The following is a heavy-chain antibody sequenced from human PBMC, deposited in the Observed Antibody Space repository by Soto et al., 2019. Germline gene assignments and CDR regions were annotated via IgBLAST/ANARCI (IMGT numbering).Heavy chain of an antibody. CDR1: GYTFLSYG. D-gene: IGHD3-10*01. V-gene: IGHV1-18*01. CDR2: ISASDGST. J-gene: IGHJ4*02. Sequence: QVQLVQSGGEVQKPGASVKVSCKASGYTFLSYGFSWVRQAPGQGLEWMGWISASDGSTNSAQKFKGRVSMTTDTSTSTAYMELRSLTSDDTAVYFCATYFYGSGSYYRFDYLGQGTLVTVSS. CDR3: ATYFYGSGSYYRFDY.